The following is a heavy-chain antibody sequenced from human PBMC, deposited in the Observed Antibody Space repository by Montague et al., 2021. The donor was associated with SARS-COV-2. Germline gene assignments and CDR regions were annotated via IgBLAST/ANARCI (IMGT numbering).Heavy chain of an antibody. J-gene: IGHJ4*02. CDR3: ARGQGEITMIVVVLTAAAHYFDY. V-gene: IGHV4-34*01. CDR1: GGSISGYD. D-gene: IGHD3-22*01. Sequence: SETLSLTCAVYGGSISGYDWSWIRQPPGKGLEWIGEINHSGSTKYNPSLKSRVSISVDTSKNQFSLKLNSVTAADTAVYYCARGQGEITMIVVVLTAAAHYFDYWGQGTLVTASP. CDR2: INHSGST.